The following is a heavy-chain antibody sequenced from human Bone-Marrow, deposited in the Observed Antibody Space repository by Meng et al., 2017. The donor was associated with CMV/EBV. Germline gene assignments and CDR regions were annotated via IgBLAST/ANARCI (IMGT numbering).Heavy chain of an antibody. V-gene: IGHV4-4*02. CDR1: GGSISSSNW. Sequence: QVQLQESGPGLVKPSGTLSLTCATSGGSISSSNWGSGVRQPPGKGLEWTGEIYQSGTTNYNPSLKSRVTMSIDRSKNQFSLKLTSVTAADTAIYYCAGGSSSQGFEYWGRGTLVTV. CDR2: IYQSGTT. J-gene: IGHJ4*02. CDR3: AGGSSSQGFEY.